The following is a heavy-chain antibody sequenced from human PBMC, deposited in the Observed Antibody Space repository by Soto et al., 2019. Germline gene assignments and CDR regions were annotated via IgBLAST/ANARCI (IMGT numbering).Heavy chain of an antibody. CDR3: ARDDEGGSYCDLGY. J-gene: IGHJ4*02. D-gene: IGHD3-10*01. V-gene: IGHV3-30-3*01. CDR1: GFTFSNYI. Sequence: GGSLRLSCAASGFTFSNYIMHWVRQAPGKGLEWVAIILHDGNNKYYADSVKGRFTISRDNSKNTLYLQMNSLRTEDTAIYYCARDDEGGSYCDLGYWGQGTMVTVSS. CDR2: ILHDGNNK.